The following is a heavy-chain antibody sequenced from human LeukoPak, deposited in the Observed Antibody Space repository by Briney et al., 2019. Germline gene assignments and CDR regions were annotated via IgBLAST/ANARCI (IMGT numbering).Heavy chain of an antibody. CDR1: GYTFTSYD. CDR3: ARAVRYYDILTGYYYYYMDV. CDR2: MNPNSGNT. J-gene: IGHJ6*03. V-gene: IGHV1-8*01. Sequence: ASVKVSCKASGYTFTSYDINWVRQATGQGLEWMGWMNPNSGNTGYAQKFQGRVTMTRNTSISTAYMELSSLRSEDTAVYYCARAVRYYDILTGYYYYYMDVWGKGTTVTISS. D-gene: IGHD3-9*01.